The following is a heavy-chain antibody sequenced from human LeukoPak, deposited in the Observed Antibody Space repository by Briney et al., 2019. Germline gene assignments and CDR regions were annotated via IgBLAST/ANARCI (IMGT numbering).Heavy chain of an antibody. CDR1: GFNFSGYA. D-gene: IGHD2-21*02. J-gene: IGHJ4*02. CDR3: ARSSLWTTIVTEAAFDY. CDR2: IWNDGISV. V-gene: IGHV3-30-3*01. Sequence: PGGSLRLSCAASGFNFSGYAMHWLRQAPDKTLEWVADIWNDGISVYYADSVQGQFTISRDNSKNTLSLHMNSVRAEGRAVYYCARSSLWTTIVTEAAFDYWGQGTLVIVSS.